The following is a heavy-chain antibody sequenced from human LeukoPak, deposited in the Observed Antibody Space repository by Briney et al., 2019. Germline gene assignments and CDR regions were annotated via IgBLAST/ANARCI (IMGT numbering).Heavy chain of an antibody. D-gene: IGHD6-13*01. CDR3: ARDLGGGYSSSWYGGGI. Sequence: KPSETLSLTCTVSGGSISSYYWSWIRQPPGKGLEWIGYIYYSGSTNYNPSLKSRVTISVDTSKNQFSLKLSSVTAADTAVYYCARDLGGGYSSSWYGGGIWGQGTMVTVSS. CDR1: GGSISSYY. J-gene: IGHJ3*02. V-gene: IGHV4-59*12. CDR2: IYYSGST.